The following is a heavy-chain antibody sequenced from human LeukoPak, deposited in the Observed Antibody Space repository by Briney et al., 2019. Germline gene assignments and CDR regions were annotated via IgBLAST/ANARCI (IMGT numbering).Heavy chain of an antibody. CDR3: ARGRVDILTGYYPYYFDY. CDR1: GYTFTSYD. J-gene: IGHJ4*02. CDR2: MNPNSGNT. D-gene: IGHD3-9*01. Sequence: ASVKVSCKASGYTFTSYDINWVRQATGQGLEWMGWMNPNSGNTGYAQKFQGRVTMTRNTSISTAYMELSSLRSEDTAVYYCARGRVDILTGYYPYYFDYWGQGTLVTVSS. V-gene: IGHV1-8*01.